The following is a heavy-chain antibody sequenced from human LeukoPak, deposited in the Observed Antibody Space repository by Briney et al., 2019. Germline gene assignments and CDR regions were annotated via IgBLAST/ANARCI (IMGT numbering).Heavy chain of an antibody. V-gene: IGHV1-18*04. J-gene: IGHJ4*02. CDR1: GYTFTGYY. Sequence: ASVKVSCKASGYTFTGYYMHWVRQAPGQGLEWMGWISAYNGNTNCAQKLQGRVTMTTDTSTSTAYMELRSLRSDDTAVYYCARDYYDEVALDYWGQGTLVTVSS. CDR3: ARDYYDEVALDY. CDR2: ISAYNGNT. D-gene: IGHD3-22*01.